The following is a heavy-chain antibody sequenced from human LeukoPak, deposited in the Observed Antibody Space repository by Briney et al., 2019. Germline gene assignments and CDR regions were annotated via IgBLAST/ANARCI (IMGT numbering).Heavy chain of an antibody. D-gene: IGHD3-9*01. J-gene: IGHJ4*02. CDR3: ARGHYDVLAASYKWTPDY. CDR1: GFTFNTFN. V-gene: IGHV3-21*01. Sequence: GGSLRLSCTASGFTFNTFNMNWVRQAPGKGLEWVSSITSGGDYIYYADSVKGRFTTSRDNAKNSLSLQLNSLRVEDTAVYYCARGHYDVLAASYKWTPDYWGQGTLVTVSS. CDR2: ITSGGDYI.